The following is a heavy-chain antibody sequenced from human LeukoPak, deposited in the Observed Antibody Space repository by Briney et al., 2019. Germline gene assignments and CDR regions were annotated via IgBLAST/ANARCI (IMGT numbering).Heavy chain of an antibody. CDR2: INHSGST. D-gene: IGHD4-4*01. Sequence: PSETLSLTCAVYGGSFSGYYWRWIRQPPGKGLEWIGEINHSGSTNYNPSLKSRVTISVDTSKNQFSLKLSSVTAADTAVYYCARDDYSNPPAHFDYWGQGTLVTASS. J-gene: IGHJ4*02. CDR1: GGSFSGYY. CDR3: ARDDYSNPPAHFDY. V-gene: IGHV4-34*01.